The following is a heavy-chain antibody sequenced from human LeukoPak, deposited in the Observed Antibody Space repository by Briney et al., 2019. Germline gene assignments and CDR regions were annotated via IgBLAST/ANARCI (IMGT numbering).Heavy chain of an antibody. Sequence: PSETLSLTCTVSGGSISSSHWSWLRQPPGKGLEWIGYVYYSGTTNYNPSLRGRVTISVDTSKNQFSLKLSSVTAADTAVYYCARLYYYGSGWGQGTLVTVSS. J-gene: IGHJ4*02. D-gene: IGHD3-10*01. CDR2: VYYSGTT. V-gene: IGHV4-59*08. CDR3: ARLYYYGSG. CDR1: GGSISSSH.